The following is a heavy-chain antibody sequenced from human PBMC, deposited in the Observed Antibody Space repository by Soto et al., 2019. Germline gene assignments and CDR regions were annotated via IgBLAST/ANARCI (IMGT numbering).Heavy chain of an antibody. CDR1: GGAISGSRCP. Sequence: SETLYHKFTVTGGAISGSRCPWGWIGQPPGKGLEWIASIKYSGTTFYNPSLKSRVTLSVDTSKNQFALKLSSVTAAETAVYYCARHGITGSYYDAFDIWGQGTMVT. V-gene: IGHV4-39*01. J-gene: IGHJ3*02. D-gene: IGHD1-26*01. CDR2: IKYSGTT. CDR3: ARHGITGSYYDAFDI.